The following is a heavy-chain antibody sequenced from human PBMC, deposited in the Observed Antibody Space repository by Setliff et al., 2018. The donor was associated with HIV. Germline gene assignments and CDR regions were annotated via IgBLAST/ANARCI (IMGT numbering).Heavy chain of an antibody. CDR2: IFPIFGTP. Sequence: SVKVSCKASGDTFGSYAISWVRQAPGQGLEWMGAIFPIFGTPNYAQKFQGRVTISADESTSTAYMELSSLTSEDTAVYYCARDPPTYDSSGYSFDSWGQGTLVTVYS. CDR3: ARDPPTYDSSGYSFDS. CDR1: GDTFGSYA. J-gene: IGHJ4*02. D-gene: IGHD3-22*01. V-gene: IGHV1-69*13.